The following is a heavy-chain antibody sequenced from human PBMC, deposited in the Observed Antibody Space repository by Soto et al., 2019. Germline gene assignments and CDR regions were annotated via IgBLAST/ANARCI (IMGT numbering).Heavy chain of an antibody. CDR3: ARVSPGYDFWSGYYPPYYFDY. Sequence: SETLSLTCDVYGGSFSRYYWNWIRQPPGKGLEWLGEINHSGSTNYNPSLESRVTISVDTSKNQFSLKLSSVTAADTAVYYCARVSPGYDFWSGYYPPYYFDYWGQGTLVTVSS. CDR1: GGSFSRYY. D-gene: IGHD3-3*01. V-gene: IGHV4-34*01. CDR2: INHSGST. J-gene: IGHJ4*02.